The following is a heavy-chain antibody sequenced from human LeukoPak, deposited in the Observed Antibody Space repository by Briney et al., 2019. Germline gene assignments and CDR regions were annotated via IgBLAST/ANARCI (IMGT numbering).Heavy chain of an antibody. Sequence: SETLSLTCTVSGGSISSYYWSWIRQPPGKGLEWIGYIYYSGSTNYNPSLKGRVTISVDTSKSQFSLRLNSVTAADTAVYYCVRERASSAYFDYWGQGTLVTVSS. CDR3: VRERASSAYFDY. CDR2: IYYSGST. V-gene: IGHV4-59*01. D-gene: IGHD3-22*01. CDR1: GGSISSYY. J-gene: IGHJ4*02.